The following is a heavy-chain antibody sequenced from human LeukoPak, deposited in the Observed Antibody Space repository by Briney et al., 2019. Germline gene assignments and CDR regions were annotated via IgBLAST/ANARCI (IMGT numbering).Heavy chain of an antibody. J-gene: IGHJ4*02. CDR1: GFTFDDYA. Sequence: PGGSLRLSCAASGFTFDDYAMHWVRQAPGKGLEWVSGISWNSGSIGYADSVKGRFTISRDNAKNSLYLQMNSLRADDTAVYYCVRAPREDLIVVVALTCFDYWGQGTLVTVSS. CDR3: VRAPREDLIVVVALTCFDY. CDR2: ISWNSGSI. V-gene: IGHV3-9*01. D-gene: IGHD2-15*01.